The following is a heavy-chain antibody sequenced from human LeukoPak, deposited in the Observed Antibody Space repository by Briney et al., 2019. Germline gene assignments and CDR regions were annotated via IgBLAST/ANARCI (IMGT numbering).Heavy chain of an antibody. CDR1: GYTFSNYG. V-gene: IGHV1-8*02. Sequence: ASVKVSCRASGYTFSNYGISWVRQAPGQGLEWMGWMNPNSGNTGYAQKFQGRVTMTRNTSISTAYMELSSLRSEDTAVYYCARGLLVGGSGSEHDYWGQGTLVTVSS. J-gene: IGHJ4*02. D-gene: IGHD3-10*01. CDR3: ARGLLVGGSGSEHDY. CDR2: MNPNSGNT.